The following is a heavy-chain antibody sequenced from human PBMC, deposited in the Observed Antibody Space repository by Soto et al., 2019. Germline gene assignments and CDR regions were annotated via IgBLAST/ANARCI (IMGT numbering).Heavy chain of an antibody. Sequence: QVQLQESGPGLVKPSETLSLTCAVSGDSISSRNWWSWVRQTPGKGLEYIGEIHHSGSTNYNPSLKSRVTMSVDKSKNQFSLNLNSVTAADTAIYYCARRKLEMMYVGWFDPWGQGTLVTASS. CDR1: GDSISSRNW. D-gene: IGHD2-8*01. CDR2: IHHSGST. V-gene: IGHV4-4*02. J-gene: IGHJ5*02. CDR3: ARRKLEMMYVGWFDP.